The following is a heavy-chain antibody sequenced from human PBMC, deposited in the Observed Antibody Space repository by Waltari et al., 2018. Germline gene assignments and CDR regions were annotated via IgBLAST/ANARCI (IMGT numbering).Heavy chain of an antibody. CDR1: GGSLSSSSYY. J-gene: IGHJ4*02. V-gene: IGHV4-39*01. D-gene: IGHD4-17*01. CDR3: ARIDYGGNGGDY. CDR2: IYYSGST. Sequence: QLQLQESGPGLVKPSETLSLTCTVSGGSLSSSSYYWGWIRQPPGKGLEWIGSIYYSGSTYYNPSLKSRVTISVDTSKNQFSLKLSSVTAADTAVYYCARIDYGGNGGDYWGQGTLVTVSS.